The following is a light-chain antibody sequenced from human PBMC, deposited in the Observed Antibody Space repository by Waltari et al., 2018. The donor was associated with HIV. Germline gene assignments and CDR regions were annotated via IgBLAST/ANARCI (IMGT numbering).Light chain of an antibody. Sequence: QSVLAQPPSASGTPGPRVTIYCSGRSSNTGENYVYWYQQIPGPTPKLHSYRDNQWPSGVPDRFSGSKSGTSASLSISGLRSEDEAIYFCATWDDRLSGVLFGGGTKLTVL. CDR1: SSNTGENY. V-gene: IGLV1-47*01. J-gene: IGLJ2*01. CDR3: ATWDDRLSGVL. CDR2: RDN.